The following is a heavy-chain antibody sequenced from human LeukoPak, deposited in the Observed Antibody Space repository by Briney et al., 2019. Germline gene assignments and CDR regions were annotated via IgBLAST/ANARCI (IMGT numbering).Heavy chain of an antibody. CDR1: GYTFTGYY. CDR2: INPSGGST. V-gene: IGHV1-46*01. D-gene: IGHD1-26*01. Sequence: ASVKVSCKASGYTFTGYYMHWVRQAPGQGLEWMGWINPSGGSTSYAQKFQGRVTMTRDTSTSTVYMELSSLRSEDTAVYYCARDVNAYSGSYRGPYYFDYWGQGTLVTVSS. J-gene: IGHJ4*02. CDR3: ARDVNAYSGSYRGPYYFDY.